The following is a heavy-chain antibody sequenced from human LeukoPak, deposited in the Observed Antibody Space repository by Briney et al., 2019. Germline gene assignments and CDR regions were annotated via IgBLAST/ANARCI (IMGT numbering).Heavy chain of an antibody. Sequence: SETLSLTCIVSSGFISSYYWSWIRQTPGKGLEWIAFINYSGRIKYNPSLQSRVSISLDTSKNHFSLQLRSVMATDTAVYYCARLVDYDNSGDPDIFDIWGQGTIVSIS. V-gene: IGHV4-59*01. J-gene: IGHJ3*02. CDR1: SGFISSYY. CDR3: ARLVDYDNSGDPDIFDI. CDR2: INYSGRI. D-gene: IGHD3-22*01.